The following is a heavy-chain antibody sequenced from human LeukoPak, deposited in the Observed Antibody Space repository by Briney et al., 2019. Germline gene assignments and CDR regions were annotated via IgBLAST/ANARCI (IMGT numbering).Heavy chain of an antibody. CDR2: INQDGSEK. CDR1: GFTFSSYW. D-gene: IGHD6-13*01. J-gene: IGHJ4*02. Sequence: GGSLRLSCAASGFTFSSYWMSWVRQAPGKGLEWVANINQDGSEKYYVDSVKGRFTISRDNAKKSLYLQMNSLRAEDTAVYYCARAHIAARSRPAGYWGQGTLVTVSS. V-gene: IGHV3-7*01. CDR3: ARAHIAARSRPAGY.